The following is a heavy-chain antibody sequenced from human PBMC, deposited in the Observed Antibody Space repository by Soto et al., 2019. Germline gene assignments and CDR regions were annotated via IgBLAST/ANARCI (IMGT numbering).Heavy chain of an antibody. J-gene: IGHJ4*02. D-gene: IGHD3-16*01. V-gene: IGHV3-30-3*01. Sequence: QVQLVESGGGVVQPGRSLRLSCAACGFTFSGYAMHWVRQAPGKGLEWVAVISFDGSTEYYEDSVKGRFTISRDNSKNTLYLQMNSLSPEDTAVYYCAREDVAFALYWGQGTLVTVSS. CDR3: AREDVAFALY. CDR1: GFTFSGYA. CDR2: ISFDGSTE.